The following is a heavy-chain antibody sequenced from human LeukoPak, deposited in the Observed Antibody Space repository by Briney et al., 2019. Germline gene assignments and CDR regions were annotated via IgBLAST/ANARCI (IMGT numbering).Heavy chain of an antibody. CDR1: GYTLTGYY. V-gene: IGHV1-2*02. J-gene: IGHJ6*02. CDR2: INPKSGGT. CDR3: ARVVSYYYYYGMDV. Sequence: ASVKVSCKPSGYTLTGYYVRWVRPAPGQGLEWMGWINPKSGGTNYAQKFQGRVTMTRDTSISTAYMELSRLRSDDTAVYYCARVVSYYYYYGMDVWGQGTPVTVSS.